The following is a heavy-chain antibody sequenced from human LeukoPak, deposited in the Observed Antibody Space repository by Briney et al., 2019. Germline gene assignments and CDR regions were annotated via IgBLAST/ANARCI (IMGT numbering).Heavy chain of an antibody. D-gene: IGHD4-17*01. CDR1: GYTFSGYG. CDR2: ISAYNGNT. J-gene: IGHJ4*02. V-gene: IGHV1-18*01. Sequence: GASVKVSCKASGYTFSGYGFSWVRQAAGQGLECMGWISAYNGNTKYAQKYQGRVTMTTDTSTSTAHMELRSLRSDDTAVYYCARGAGSYGDYSLWLGYWGQGTLVTVSS. CDR3: ARGAGSYGDYSLWLGY.